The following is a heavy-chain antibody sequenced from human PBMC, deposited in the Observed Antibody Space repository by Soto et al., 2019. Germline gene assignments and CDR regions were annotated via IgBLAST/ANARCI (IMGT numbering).Heavy chain of an antibody. D-gene: IGHD3-10*01. CDR2: VKSRADGATT. CDR1: GFTFNNAW. V-gene: IGHV3-15*07. J-gene: IGHJ3*02. Sequence: GGSLRLSCAASGFTFNNAWLHWVRQAPGKGLEWVGRVKSRADGATTDYAAPVKGRFTISRDDSKKMLYVQMNSLKIEDTAVYFCTTGFGRAFDIWGQGAMVTVSS. CDR3: TTGFGRAFDI.